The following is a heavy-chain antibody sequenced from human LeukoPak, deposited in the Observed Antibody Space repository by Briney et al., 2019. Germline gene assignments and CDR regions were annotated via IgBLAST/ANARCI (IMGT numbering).Heavy chain of an antibody. CDR1: GGPISSRDYY. J-gene: IGHJ4*02. D-gene: IGHD3-10*01. V-gene: IGHV4-30-4*01. Sequence: SQTLSLTCTVSGGPISSRDYYWSWIRQPPAKGLEWIGYIYYSGSTYYNPSLKSRVTISVDTSKNQFSLKLSSVTAADTAVYYCARLLWFGELLQFDYWGQGTLVTVFS. CDR2: IYYSGST. CDR3: ARLLWFGELLQFDY.